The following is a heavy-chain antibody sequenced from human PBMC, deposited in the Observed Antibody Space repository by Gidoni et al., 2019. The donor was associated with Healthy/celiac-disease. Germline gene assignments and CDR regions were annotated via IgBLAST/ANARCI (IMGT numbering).Heavy chain of an antibody. J-gene: IGHJ4*02. Sequence: EVQLVESGGGLVKPGGSLRLSCAASGFTFSSYSMNWVRQAPGKGLEWVSSISSSSSYIYYADSVKGRFTISRDNAKNSLYLQMNSLRAEDTAVYYCARDHWCGGGSCYSTLVDYWGQGTLVTVSS. CDR2: ISSSSSYI. V-gene: IGHV3-21*01. CDR3: ARDHWCGGGSCYSTLVDY. D-gene: IGHD2-15*01. CDR1: GFTFSSYS.